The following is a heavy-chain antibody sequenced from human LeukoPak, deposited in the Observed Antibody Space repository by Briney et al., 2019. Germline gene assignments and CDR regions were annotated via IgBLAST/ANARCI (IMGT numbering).Heavy chain of an antibody. CDR2: IYYSGST. CDR3: ARAGGYDPTYFDY. V-gene: IGHV4-30-4*01. CDR1: GGSTSSGDYY. Sequence: SETLSLTCTVSGGSTSSGDYYWSWIRQPPGKGLEWIGYIYYSGSTYYNPSLKSRVTISVDTSKNQFSLKLSSVTAADTAVYYCARAGGYDPTYFDYWGQGTLVTVSS. D-gene: IGHD5-12*01. J-gene: IGHJ4*02.